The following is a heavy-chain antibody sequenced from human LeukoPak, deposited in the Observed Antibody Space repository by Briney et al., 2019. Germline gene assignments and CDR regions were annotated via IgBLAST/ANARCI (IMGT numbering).Heavy chain of an antibody. J-gene: IGHJ5*02. D-gene: IGHD6-6*01. V-gene: IGHV1-46*01. Sequence: ASVKVSCKASGYTFTSYYMHRVRQAPGQGLEWMGIINPSGGSTSYAQKFQGRVTMTRDTSTSTVYMELSSLRSEDTAVYYCARAWSIAAPFDPWGQGTLVTVSS. CDR3: ARAWSIAAPFDP. CDR2: INPSGGST. CDR1: GYTFTSYY.